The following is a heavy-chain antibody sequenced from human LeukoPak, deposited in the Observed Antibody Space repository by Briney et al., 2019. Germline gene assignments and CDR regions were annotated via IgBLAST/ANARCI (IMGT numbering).Heavy chain of an antibody. J-gene: IGHJ4*02. V-gene: IGHV4-39*01. Sequence: KPSETLPLTCTVSGGSISSGSSSWGWVRQPPGKGLEWIGNINYSGSTYYNPSLKSRVTISVDTSKSQFSLKLSSVTAADTAVYYCARRDSAYGARLDYWGQGTLVTVSS. CDR2: INYSGST. CDR3: ARRDSAYGARLDY. CDR1: GGSISSGSSS. D-gene: IGHD5-12*01.